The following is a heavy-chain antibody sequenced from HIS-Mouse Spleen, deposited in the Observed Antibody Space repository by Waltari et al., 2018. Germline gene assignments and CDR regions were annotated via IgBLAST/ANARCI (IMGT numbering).Heavy chain of an antibody. CDR1: GGSFSGYY. CDR2: SNHSGST. Sequence: QVQLQQWGAGLLKPSETLSLTCAVYGGSFSGYYWSWIRQPPGKGLGWIGESNHSGSTNDHPSLKSRVTMSVDTSKNQCSLKLSSVTAADTAVYYCARCGEGAFDIWGQGTMVTVSS. V-gene: IGHV4-34*01. J-gene: IGHJ3*02. CDR3: ARCGEGAFDI. D-gene: IGHD4-17*01.